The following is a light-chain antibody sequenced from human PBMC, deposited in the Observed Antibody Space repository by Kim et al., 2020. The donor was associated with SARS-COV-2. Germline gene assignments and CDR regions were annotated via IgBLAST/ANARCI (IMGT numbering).Light chain of an antibody. CDR1: QDIANY. J-gene: IGKJ1*01. Sequence: ASVGDGVTITCRTSQDIANYLAWYQQKPGKVPKLLVYAASALKSGVPSRFSGNRSGTDFTLTISNLQPEDVATYYCQKYDSAPWTFGQGTKVEIK. V-gene: IGKV1-27*01. CDR2: AAS. CDR3: QKYDSAPWT.